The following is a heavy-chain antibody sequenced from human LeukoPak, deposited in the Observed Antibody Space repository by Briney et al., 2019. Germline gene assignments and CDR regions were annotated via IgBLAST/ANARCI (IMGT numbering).Heavy chain of an antibody. Sequence: GGSLRLSCVASGFTFSSYAMSWVRQAPGKGLEWVSSISGSGSNTYYADSAKGRFTISRDNSKNTLYLQMNSLGAEDTAVYYCARWIAQRGNARVLDYWGQGTLVTVSS. V-gene: IGHV3-23*01. CDR3: ARWIAQRGNARVLDY. CDR2: ISGSGSNT. J-gene: IGHJ4*02. D-gene: IGHD1-26*01. CDR1: GFTFSSYA.